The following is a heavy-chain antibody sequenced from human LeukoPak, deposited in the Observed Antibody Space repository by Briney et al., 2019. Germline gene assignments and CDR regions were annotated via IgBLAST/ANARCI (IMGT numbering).Heavy chain of an antibody. J-gene: IGHJ4*02. CDR2: ISAYNGNT. CDR1: GYTFTSYG. Sequence: ASVKVSCKASGYTFTSYGISWVRQAPGQGLEWMGWISAYNGNTNYAQKLQGRVTVTTDTSTSTAYMELRRLRSDDTAVYYCARDEGDFWSGYTAFDYWGQGTLVTVSS. CDR3: ARDEGDFWSGYTAFDY. V-gene: IGHV1-18*01. D-gene: IGHD3-3*01.